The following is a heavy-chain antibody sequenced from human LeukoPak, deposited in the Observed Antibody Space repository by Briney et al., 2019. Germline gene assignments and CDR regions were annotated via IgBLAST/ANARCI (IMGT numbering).Heavy chain of an antibody. J-gene: IGHJ6*03. Sequence: PSETLSLTCTVSGYSISSGYYWGWIRQPPGKGLEWIGSIYHSGSTYYSPSLKSRVTISVDTSKNQFSLKLSSVTAADTAVYYCTRAACGGDCYGEMTPYYYYMDVWGKGTTVTVSS. D-gene: IGHD2-21*02. CDR3: TRAACGGDCYGEMTPYYYYMDV. CDR1: GYSISSGYY. V-gene: IGHV4-38-2*02. CDR2: IYHSGST.